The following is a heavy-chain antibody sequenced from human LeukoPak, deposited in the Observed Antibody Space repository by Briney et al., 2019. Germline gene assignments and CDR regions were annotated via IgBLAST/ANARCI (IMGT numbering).Heavy chain of an antibody. D-gene: IGHD2/OR15-2a*01. V-gene: IGHV3-48*02. CDR3: VRDHYYSFDY. J-gene: IGHJ4*02. Sequence: GGSLRLSRAASGFTFSSYSMNWVRQAPGKGLEWISYISSSSSAIYYADSVKGRSTISRDNAKNSLYLQMNSLRDEDTAVYYCVRDHYYSFDYWGQGTLVTVSS. CDR1: GFTFSSYS. CDR2: ISSSSSAI.